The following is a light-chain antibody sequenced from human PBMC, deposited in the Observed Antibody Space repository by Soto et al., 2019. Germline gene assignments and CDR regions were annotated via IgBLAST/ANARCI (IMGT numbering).Light chain of an antibody. V-gene: IGKV3-20*01. CDR2: GAS. CDR3: QQYGSSPWT. CDR1: QSVSSSY. Sequence: EIVLTPSPGTLSLSPGERATLSCMASQSVSSSYLGWYQQKPGQAPRLLIYGASSRATGIPDRFSGSGSGTDFTLTISRLEPEDFAVYYCQQYGSSPWTFGQGTKVDIK. J-gene: IGKJ1*01.